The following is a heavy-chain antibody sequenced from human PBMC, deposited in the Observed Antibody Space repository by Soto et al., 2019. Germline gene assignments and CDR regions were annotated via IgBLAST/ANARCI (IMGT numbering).Heavy chain of an antibody. Sequence: QVQLVQSGAEVKKPGASVKVSCKASGYTFTSYGISWVRQAPGQGLEWMGWISAYNGNTKYAQNLQGRVTMNTDTSTSTAYMELRSLRYDDTAVYSCARDQAMAQFDYWGQGTLVTVSS. CDR2: ISAYNGNT. CDR3: ARDQAMAQFDY. V-gene: IGHV1-18*01. J-gene: IGHJ4*02. CDR1: GYTFTSYG. D-gene: IGHD5-18*01.